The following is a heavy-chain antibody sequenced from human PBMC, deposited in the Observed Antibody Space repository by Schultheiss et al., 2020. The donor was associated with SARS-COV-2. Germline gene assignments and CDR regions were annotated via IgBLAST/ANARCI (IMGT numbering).Heavy chain of an antibody. D-gene: IGHD2-15*01. CDR2: IKSKTDGGTT. V-gene: IGHV3-15*01. CDR1: GFTFSNAW. Sequence: GGSLRLSCAASGFTFSNAWMSWVRQAPGKGLEWVGRIKSKTDGGTTDYAAPVKGRFTISRDDSKNTLYLQMNSLKTEDTAVYYCASLNGPEPPPESGAGFDPWGQGTLVTVSS. CDR3: ASLNGPEPPPESGAGFDP. J-gene: IGHJ5*02.